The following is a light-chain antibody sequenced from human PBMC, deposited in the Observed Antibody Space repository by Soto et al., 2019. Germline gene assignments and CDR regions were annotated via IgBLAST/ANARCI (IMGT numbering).Light chain of an antibody. CDR1: QNISVW. V-gene: IGKV1-5*01. Sequence: DIQMTQSPSTLSASVGDGVTITCRASQNISVWLAWYQQRPGKAPKFLMYDASSLETGVPSRFRGSGSGTEFTLTIRSLQPDDSATYYCQQSESSSPTFGQGTKLEIK. CDR2: DAS. CDR3: QQSESSSPT. J-gene: IGKJ2*01.